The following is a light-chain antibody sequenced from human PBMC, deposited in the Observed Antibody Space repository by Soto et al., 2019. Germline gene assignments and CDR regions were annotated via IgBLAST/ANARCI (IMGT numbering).Light chain of an antibody. Sequence: EIVMTQSPATLSVSPGERATLSCRASQSVSSNLAWYQQKPGQAPRLLIYGASTRATGIPARFSGSGSGTEFTLTISSLLSEDFAVDYCQQYNNWPPTFGQGTKVDIK. CDR3: QQYNNWPPT. CDR2: GAS. V-gene: IGKV3-15*01. J-gene: IGKJ1*01. CDR1: QSVSSN.